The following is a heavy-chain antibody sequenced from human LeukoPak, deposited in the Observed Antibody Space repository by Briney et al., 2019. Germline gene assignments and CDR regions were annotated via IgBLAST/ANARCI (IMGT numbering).Heavy chain of an antibody. CDR1: GFTFGDYA. D-gene: IGHD3-16*01. V-gene: IGHV3-49*05. Sequence: NPGGSLRLSCTASGFTFGDYAMSWFRQAPGKGLEWVGFIRSKAYGGTTEYAASVKGRFTISRDDSKSIAYLQMNSLKTEDTAVYYCTPERNAYYDYVWGNYWGQGTLVTVSS. CDR3: TPERNAYYDYVWGNY. J-gene: IGHJ4*02. CDR2: IRSKAYGGTT.